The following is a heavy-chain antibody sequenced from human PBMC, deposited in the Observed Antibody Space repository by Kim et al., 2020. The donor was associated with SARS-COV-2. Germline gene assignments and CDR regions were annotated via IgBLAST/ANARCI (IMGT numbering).Heavy chain of an antibody. J-gene: IGHJ4*02. CDR3: ARVGPSRYSVDY. Sequence: GGSLRLSCAASGFTFSIYSMDWVRRAPGKGLEWIIYISSTSRNIYYADSVKGRFTVSRDNAENSVYLQMDSLTDEDTAIYYCARVGPSRYSVDYWGQGTPVTVSS. CDR2: ISSTSRNI. V-gene: IGHV3-48*02. D-gene: IGHD2-15*01. CDR1: GFTFSIYS.